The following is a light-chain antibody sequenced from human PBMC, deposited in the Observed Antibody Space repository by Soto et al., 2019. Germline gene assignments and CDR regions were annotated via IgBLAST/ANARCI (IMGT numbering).Light chain of an antibody. CDR3: QQLNSFPLT. CDR2: AAS. V-gene: IGKV1-12*01. CDR1: QSISSW. Sequence: DIQMTQSPSTLSASVGDRVTLTCRASQSISSWLAWYQRKPGRAPKLLIYAASRLQAGVPLRFSGSGAGTDFTLTISDLQPEDFANYYCQQLNSFPLTFGQGTRLEIK. J-gene: IGKJ5*01.